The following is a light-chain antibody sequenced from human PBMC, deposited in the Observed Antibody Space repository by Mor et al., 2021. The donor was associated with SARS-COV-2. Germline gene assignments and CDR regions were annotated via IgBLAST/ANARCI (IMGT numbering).Light chain of an antibody. V-gene: IGKV1-39*01. CDR3: QQTFIYPLT. Sequence: ITCRAPQNINKFLNWYHQKPGKAPNLLIYGASSLENGVPSRFSGNGSGTDFSLTISSLRREDYGTYYCQQTFIYPLTFGGGTKVEI. CDR2: GAS. CDR1: QNINKF. J-gene: IGKJ4*01.